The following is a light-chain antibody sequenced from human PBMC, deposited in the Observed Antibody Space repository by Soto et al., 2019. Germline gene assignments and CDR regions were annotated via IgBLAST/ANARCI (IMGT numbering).Light chain of an antibody. CDR3: QQFGSSHGFT. Sequence: EIVLTQSPGTLSLSPGERATLSCRASQNINSRYLAWYQQKPGQPPRLLIYGASSRATGIPDRFSGSGSGTDFIITISRLEPEDFAVYYCQQFGSSHGFTFGPGTKVDIK. V-gene: IGKV3-20*01. CDR1: QNINSRY. CDR2: GAS. J-gene: IGKJ3*01.